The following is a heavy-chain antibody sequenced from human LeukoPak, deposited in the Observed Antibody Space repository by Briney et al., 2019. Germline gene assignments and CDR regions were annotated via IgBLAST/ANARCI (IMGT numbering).Heavy chain of an antibody. V-gene: IGHV3-30*03. CDR3: ATEGSFDY. CDR2: ISFDTSNK. Sequence: SGGSLRLSCAASGFTFSSYGMHWVRQAPGKGLEWVAVISFDTSNKYYADSVKGRFTISRDNSKNTLYLQMNSLRAEDAAVYYCATEGSFDYWGQGTLVTVSS. CDR1: GFTFSSYG. J-gene: IGHJ4*02.